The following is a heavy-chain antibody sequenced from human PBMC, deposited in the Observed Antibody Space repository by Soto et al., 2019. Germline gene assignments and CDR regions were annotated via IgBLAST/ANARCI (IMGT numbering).Heavy chain of an antibody. J-gene: IGHJ5*02. D-gene: IGHD3-10*01. CDR2: VYHTGRD. V-gene: IGHV4-30-4*01. CDR3: ARSMVRGGWFDP. Sequence: QVQLQESGPGLVKPSQTLSLTCTVASGSNSSGDYYWSWIRQPPGKGLEWIGYVYHTGRDYYEPSLKSRATISIDTSKNQFSLKLNSVTAADTAVYYCARSMVRGGWFDPWGQGTRVTVSS. CDR1: SGSNSSGDYY.